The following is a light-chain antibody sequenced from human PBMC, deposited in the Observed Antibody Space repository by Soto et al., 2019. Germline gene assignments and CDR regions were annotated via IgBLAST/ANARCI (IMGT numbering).Light chain of an antibody. Sequence: QSALTQPASVSGSPGQSITISCTGTSRDVGSYNLVSWYQQHPGKAPKLMIYEGSKRPSGVSNRFSGYKSGNTASLPISGLQAEDEADYYCCSYAGSSTPVVFGGGTKLTVL. V-gene: IGLV2-23*01. J-gene: IGLJ2*01. CDR1: SRDVGSYNL. CDR3: CSYAGSSTPVV. CDR2: EGS.